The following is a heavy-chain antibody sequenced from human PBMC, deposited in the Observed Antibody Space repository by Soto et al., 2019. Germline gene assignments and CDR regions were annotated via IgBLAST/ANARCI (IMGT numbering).Heavy chain of an antibody. J-gene: IGHJ3*02. CDR3: ASSYYYDSSGYAPSAFDI. V-gene: IGHV3-48*03. CDR2: ISSSGSTI. CDR1: GFTFSSYE. Sequence: GGSLRLSCAASGFTFSSYEMNWVRQAPGKGLEWVSYISSSGSTIYYADSVKGRFTISRDNAKNSLYLQMNSLRAEDTAVYYWASSYYYDSSGYAPSAFDIWGQGTMVTGSS. D-gene: IGHD3-22*01.